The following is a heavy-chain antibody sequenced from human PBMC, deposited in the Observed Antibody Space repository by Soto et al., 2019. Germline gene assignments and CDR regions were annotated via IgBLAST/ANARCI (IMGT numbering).Heavy chain of an antibody. D-gene: IGHD2-15*01. CDR2: INPNSGGT. CDR3: ARERYCSGGSCYISDY. J-gene: IGHJ4*02. Sequence: ASVKVSCKASGYTFTGYYMHWVRQAPGQGLEWMGWINPNSGGTNYAQKFQGWVTMTRDESTSTAYMELSSLRSEDTAVYYCARERYCSGGSCYISDYWGQGTLVTVSS. CDR1: GYTFTGYY. V-gene: IGHV1-2*04.